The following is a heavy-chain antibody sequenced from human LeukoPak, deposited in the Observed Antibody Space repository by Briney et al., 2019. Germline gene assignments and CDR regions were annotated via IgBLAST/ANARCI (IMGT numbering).Heavy chain of an antibody. Sequence: GGSLRLPCAASGFTFSRYAMSWVREAPRKGLEEVSAISGSGGSTYYADSVKGRFTISRDNSKNTLYLQMNSLRAEDTAVYYCTYVYPTWAFDIWGQGTMVTVSS. CDR2: ISGSGGST. CDR3: TYVYPTWAFDI. CDR1: GFTFSRYA. V-gene: IGHV3-23*01. D-gene: IGHD2-2*01. J-gene: IGHJ3*02.